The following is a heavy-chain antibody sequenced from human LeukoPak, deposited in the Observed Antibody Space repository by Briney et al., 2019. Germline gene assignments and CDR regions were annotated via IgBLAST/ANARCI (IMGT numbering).Heavy chain of an antibody. CDR3: ARAPPRGYSGYEGYFDA. J-gene: IGHJ4*02. D-gene: IGHD5-12*01. Sequence: TASATLSLTCTVSGGSTRSYYWSWIRQPPGKGLEWIGYVYFTGSTNYNPSLKSRVTISLDTSKNQFTLNLSSVTAADTAVYYCARAPPRGYSGYEGYFDAWGRGTLVTVSS. V-gene: IGHV4-59*07. CDR1: GGSTRSYY. CDR2: VYFTGST.